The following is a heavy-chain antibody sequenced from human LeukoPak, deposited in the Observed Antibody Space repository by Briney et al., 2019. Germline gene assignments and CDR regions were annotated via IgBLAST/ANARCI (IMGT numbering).Heavy chain of an antibody. CDR2: IRYDRSNK. J-gene: IGHJ4*02. V-gene: IGHV3-30*02. Sequence: PGGSLRLSCAASGFTFSSYGMHWVRQAPGKGLEWVAFIRYDRSNKYYADSVKGRFTISRDNSKNTLYLQMNSLRAEDTAVYYCAKEGLRGSSGYYSPRWVDYWGQGTLVTVSS. D-gene: IGHD3-22*01. CDR3: AKEGLRGSSGYYSPRWVDY. CDR1: GFTFSSYG.